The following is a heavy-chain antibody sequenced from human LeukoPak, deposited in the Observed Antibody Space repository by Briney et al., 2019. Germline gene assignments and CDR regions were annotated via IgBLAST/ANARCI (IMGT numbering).Heavy chain of an antibody. J-gene: IGHJ5*02. CDR2: IYSSGST. CDR1: GGSISSYY. V-gene: IGHV4-59*08. D-gene: IGHD2-2*03. Sequence: SETLSLTCTVSGGSISSYYWTWIRQPPGKGLEWIGYIYSSGSTKYNPSLKSRVTMSVDTSKNRFSLKLGSVTAADTAVYYCARHRGYCSSTSCSYNWFDPWGQGTLVTVSS. CDR3: ARHRGYCSSTSCSYNWFDP.